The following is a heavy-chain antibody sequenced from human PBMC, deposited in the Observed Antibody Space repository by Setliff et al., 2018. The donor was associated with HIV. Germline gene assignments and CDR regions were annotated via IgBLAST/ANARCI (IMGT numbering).Heavy chain of an antibody. CDR3: ARARQYYYFDY. CDR1: GFTFRSFD. CDR2: IGTLSDT. J-gene: IGHJ4*02. V-gene: IGHV3-13*01. D-gene: IGHD2-2*01. Sequence: PGGSLRLSCAASGFTFRSFDMHWVRQAPGKGLEWVSCIGTLSDTYYPNSVKGRFTISRDSAKNSLYLQMNSQRAEDTAVYYCARARQYYYFDYWGQGALVTVSS.